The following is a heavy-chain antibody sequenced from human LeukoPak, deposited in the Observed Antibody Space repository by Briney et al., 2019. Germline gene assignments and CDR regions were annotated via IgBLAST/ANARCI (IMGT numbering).Heavy chain of an antibody. J-gene: IGHJ4*02. CDR1: GITFSSYS. V-gene: IGHV3-15*01. Sequence: PGGSLRLSCAASGITFSSYSMAWVRQAPGKGLEWVGRIKSKSDGGTTDYAAPVKGRFTISRDDSKNTLYLQVDSLKTEDTAVYYCTTLAYASGTYYSPEPYFDYWGQGTLVTVSS. CDR3: TTLAYASGTYYSPEPYFDY. D-gene: IGHD3-10*01. CDR2: IKSKSDGGTT.